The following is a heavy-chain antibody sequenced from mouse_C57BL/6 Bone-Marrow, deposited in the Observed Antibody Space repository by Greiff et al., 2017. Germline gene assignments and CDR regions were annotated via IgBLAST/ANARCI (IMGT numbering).Heavy chain of an antibody. D-gene: IGHD1-1*01. CDR2: IYPGSGST. Sequence: QVQLQQPGAELVKPGASVKMSCKASGYNFTSYWITWVKQRPGQGLAWIGDIYPGSGSTNYNAKFKSKATLTVDTTSSTAYMQLSSLTSEDSAVYYCARWYYGSSFDYWGQGTTLTVSS. V-gene: IGHV1-55*01. CDR1: GYNFTSYW. J-gene: IGHJ2*01. CDR3: ARWYYGSSFDY.